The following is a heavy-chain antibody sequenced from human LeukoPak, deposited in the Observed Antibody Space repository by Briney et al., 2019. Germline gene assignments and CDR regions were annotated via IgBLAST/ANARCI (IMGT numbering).Heavy chain of an antibody. J-gene: IGHJ4*02. Sequence: PGGSLRLSCAASGFTFSDYYMSWIRQAPGKGLEWVSYISSSGSTIYYADSVKGRFTISRDNAKNSLYLQMNSLRAEDTAVYYCAREIPTVVGATEAVFDYWGQGTLVTVSS. D-gene: IGHD1-26*01. CDR1: GFTFSDYY. CDR2: ISSSGSTI. CDR3: AREIPTVVGATEAVFDY. V-gene: IGHV3-11*04.